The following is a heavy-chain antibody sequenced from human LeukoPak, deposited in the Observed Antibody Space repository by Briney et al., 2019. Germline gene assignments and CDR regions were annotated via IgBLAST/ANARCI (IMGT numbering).Heavy chain of an antibody. D-gene: IGHD2-2*01. CDR2: ISTYNGDT. CDR3: ARVDCSSSSCYDF. CDR1: SYTFTKYG. J-gene: IGHJ4*02. V-gene: IGHV1-18*01. Sequence: ASVKVSCKASSYTFTKYGISWVRQTPGQGLEWMGWISTYNGDTQYAQNLQGRVTMTTDTSTSTAYMELRSLTSDDTAVYYCARVDCSSSSCYDFWGQGTLVTVSS.